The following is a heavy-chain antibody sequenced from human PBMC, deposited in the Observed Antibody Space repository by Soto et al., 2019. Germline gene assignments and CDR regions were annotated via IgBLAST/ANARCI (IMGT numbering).Heavy chain of an antibody. V-gene: IGHV3-23*01. J-gene: IGHJ6*02. CDR3: VKENYYYGMDV. CDR2: IGGSGTTI. Sequence: GGSLRLSCAASGFTFSSYAMSWVRQAPGKGLEWVSYIGGSGTTIYYTDSVKGRFTISRDISRNTLHLQMDRLRAEDTAVYYCVKENYYYGMDVWGQGTTVTVSS. CDR1: GFTFSSYA.